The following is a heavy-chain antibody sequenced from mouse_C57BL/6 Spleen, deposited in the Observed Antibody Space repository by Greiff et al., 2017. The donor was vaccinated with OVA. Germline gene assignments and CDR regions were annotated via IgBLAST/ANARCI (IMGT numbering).Heavy chain of an antibody. V-gene: IGHV1-82*01. CDR2: IYPGDGDT. D-gene: IGHD2-1*01. Sequence: VQLQQSGPELVKPGASVKISCKASGYAFSSSWMNWVKQRPGKGLEWIGRIYPGDGDTNYNGKFKGKATLTADKSSSTAYMQLSSLTSEDSAVYFCARRGYGNYVDYFDDWGQGTTLTVSS. CDR3: ARRGYGNYVDYFDD. CDR1: GYAFSSSW. J-gene: IGHJ2*01.